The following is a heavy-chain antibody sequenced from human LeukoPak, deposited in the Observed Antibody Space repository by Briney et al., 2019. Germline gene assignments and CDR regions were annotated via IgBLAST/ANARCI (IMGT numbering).Heavy chain of an antibody. CDR1: GGSISSSSYY. Sequence: ASETLSLTCTVSGGSISSSSYYWGRIRQPPGKGLEWIGSIYYSGSTYYNPSLKSRVTISVDTSKNQFSLKLSSVTAAGTAVYYCAREVISYPLAVAGWFDYWGQGTLVTVSS. V-gene: IGHV4-39*07. D-gene: IGHD6-19*01. CDR2: IYYSGST. CDR3: AREVISYPLAVAGWFDY. J-gene: IGHJ4*02.